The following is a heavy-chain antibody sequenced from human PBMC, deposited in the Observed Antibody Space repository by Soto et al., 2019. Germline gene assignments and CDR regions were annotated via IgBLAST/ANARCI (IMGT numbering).Heavy chain of an antibody. Sequence: EVQLLESGGGLVQPGGSLRLSCAASGFSFSSFAMSWVRQAPGEGLEWVSVITNGGGDTLHADSVQGRFSISRDNSKNTLYLQMNSLRVEDTAIYYCAKASGPNYPGSRVFDIWGQGTRVTVSS. D-gene: IGHD3-10*01. CDR2: ITNGGGDT. CDR3: AKASGPNYPGSRVFDI. CDR1: GFSFSSFA. J-gene: IGHJ4*02. V-gene: IGHV3-23*01.